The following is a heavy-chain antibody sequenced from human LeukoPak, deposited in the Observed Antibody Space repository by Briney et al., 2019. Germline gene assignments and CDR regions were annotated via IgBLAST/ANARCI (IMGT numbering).Heavy chain of an antibody. Sequence: ASVKVSCRASGYTFTGYYMHWVRQAPGQELECMGWINPNTGDTNYVQNFLGRVTLTRDTSISTAYMEVSMLRSDDTAVYYCARGAGLAAAGTLGYWGQGTLVTVSS. CDR2: INPNTGDT. D-gene: IGHD6-13*01. CDR1: GYTFTGYY. J-gene: IGHJ4*02. CDR3: ARGAGLAAAGTLGY. V-gene: IGHV1-2*02.